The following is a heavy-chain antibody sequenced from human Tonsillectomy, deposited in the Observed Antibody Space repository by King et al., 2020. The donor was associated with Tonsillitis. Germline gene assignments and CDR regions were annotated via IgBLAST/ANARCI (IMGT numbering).Heavy chain of an antibody. Sequence: QLQESGPGLGKPSETLSLTCTVSGGSISSYYWSWIRQPPGKGLEWIGYIYYSGSTNYNPSLKSRVTISVDTSKNQFSLKLSSVTSADTAVYYCARDSGSYYYFDSWGQGTLVTVSS. CDR2: IYYSGST. D-gene: IGHD1-26*01. J-gene: IGHJ4*02. V-gene: IGHV4-59*01. CDR3: ARDSGSYYYFDS. CDR1: GGSISSYY.